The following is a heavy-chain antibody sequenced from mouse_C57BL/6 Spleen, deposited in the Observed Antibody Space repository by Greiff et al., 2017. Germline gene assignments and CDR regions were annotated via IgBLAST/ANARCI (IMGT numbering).Heavy chain of an antibody. Sequence: QVQLQQPGAELVKPGASVKLSCKASGYTFTSYWMHWVKQRPGQGLEWIGMIDPNSGSTNYNEKFKSKATLTVDKASSTAYMQLSSLTYEDSAVYYCAPNSAMDYWGQGTSVTVSS. V-gene: IGHV1-64*01. CDR1: GYTFTSYW. CDR2: IDPNSGST. CDR3: APNSAMDY. J-gene: IGHJ4*01.